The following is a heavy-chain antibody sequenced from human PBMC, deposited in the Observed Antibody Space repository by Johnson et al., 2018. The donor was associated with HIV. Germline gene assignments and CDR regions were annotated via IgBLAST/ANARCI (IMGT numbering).Heavy chain of an antibody. V-gene: IGHV3-30-3*01. CDR3: AREVDAFEM. CDR1: GFTFSSYA. CDR2: ISYDGSNK. J-gene: IGHJ3*02. Sequence: QVQLVESGGGVVQPGRSLRLSCAVSGFTFSSYAMHWVRQAPGKGLEWVAVISYDGSNKYYADSVKGRFTISRDNAKNTLYLQMNSLRAEDTAGYYCAREVDAFEMWGQGTLVTVSS.